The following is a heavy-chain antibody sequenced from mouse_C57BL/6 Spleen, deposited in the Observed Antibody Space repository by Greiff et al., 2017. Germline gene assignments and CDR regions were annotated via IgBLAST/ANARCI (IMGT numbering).Heavy chain of an antibody. CDR2: IDPSDSYT. D-gene: IGHD1-1*01. Sequence: VQLQQPGAELVKPGASVKLSCKASGYTFTSYWMQWVKQRPGQGLEWIGEIDPSDSYTNYNQKFKGKATLTVDTTSSTAYMQLSSLTSEDSAVYYCSVNYGSSTGFAYWGQGTLVTVSA. CDR1: GYTFTSYW. J-gene: IGHJ3*01. V-gene: IGHV1-50*01. CDR3: SVNYGSSTGFAY.